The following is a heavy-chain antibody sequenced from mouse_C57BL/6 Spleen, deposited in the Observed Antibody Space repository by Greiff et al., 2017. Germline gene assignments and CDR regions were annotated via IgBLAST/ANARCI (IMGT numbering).Heavy chain of an antibody. D-gene: IGHD1-1*01. Sequence: QVQLQQSGAELVKPGASVKISCKASGYAFSSYWMNWVKQRPGKGLEWIGQIYPGDGDTNYNGKFKGKATLTADKSSSTAYMQLSSLTSEDSAVYFCARAYYYGSSSWYFDVRGTATTGTVSS. CDR3: ARAYYYGSSSWYFDV. CDR1: GYAFSSYW. V-gene: IGHV1-80*01. CDR2: IYPGDGDT. J-gene: IGHJ1*03.